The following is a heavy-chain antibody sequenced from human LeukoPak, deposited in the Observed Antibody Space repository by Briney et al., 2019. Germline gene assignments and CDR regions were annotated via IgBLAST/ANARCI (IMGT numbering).Heavy chain of an antibody. D-gene: IGHD3-22*01. CDR1: GVSISSSRYY. CDR3: ARHYYDSTQGDY. Sequence: PSETLSLTCTVSGVSISSSRYYWAWTRQPPGKGLEWIGSIYYSGSTYYNPSLKSRVTISVDTSKNQFSLKLSSVTAADTAVYYCARHYYDSTQGDYWGRGTLVTVSS. V-gene: IGHV4-39*01. J-gene: IGHJ4*02. CDR2: IYYSGST.